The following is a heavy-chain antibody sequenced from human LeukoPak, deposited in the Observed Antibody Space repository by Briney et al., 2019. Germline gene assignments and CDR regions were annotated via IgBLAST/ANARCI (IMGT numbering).Heavy chain of an antibody. CDR2: MSGVATST. D-gene: IGHD6-13*01. CDR3: MKRTSGSSWYSSPY. Sequence: PAGSLTLSCAASGSTFSSFSMNWVRQAPGKGLEWVATMSGVATSTYYADSVKGRFTISRDHSKNPLYMQMNSLRAEDTAVTYRMKRTSGSSWYSSPYWGEGTLVTVSS. CDR1: GSTFSSFS. J-gene: IGHJ4*02. V-gene: IGHV3-23*01.